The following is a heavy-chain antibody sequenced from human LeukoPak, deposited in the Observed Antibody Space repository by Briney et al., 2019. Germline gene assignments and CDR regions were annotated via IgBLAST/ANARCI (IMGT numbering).Heavy chain of an antibody. J-gene: IGHJ1*01. CDR1: GGSISSYY. CDR2: IYYSGST. D-gene: IGHD2-21*01. Sequence: SETLSLTCTVSGGSISSYYWDWIRQPPGKGLEWIGYIYYSGSTNYNPSLKTRVIISVDTSKNQFSLKLTSVSAADTAVYYCARGELWYQHWGQGTLVTVSS. CDR3: ARGELWYQH. V-gene: IGHV4-59*01.